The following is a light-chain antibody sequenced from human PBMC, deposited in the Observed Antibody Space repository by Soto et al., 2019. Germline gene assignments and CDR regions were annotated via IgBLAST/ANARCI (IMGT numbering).Light chain of an antibody. CDR3: QQYHRWPIT. CDR2: GAS. CDR1: QSVDGY. V-gene: IGKV3-15*01. J-gene: IGKJ5*01. Sequence: EIVMTQSPATLSVSPGERATLSCRASQSVDGYLAWYQHKPGQAPRLLVYGASTWATGIPARFSGSGSGTDFTLTISSLQSEDFAVYYCQQYHRWPITFGQGTRLEMK.